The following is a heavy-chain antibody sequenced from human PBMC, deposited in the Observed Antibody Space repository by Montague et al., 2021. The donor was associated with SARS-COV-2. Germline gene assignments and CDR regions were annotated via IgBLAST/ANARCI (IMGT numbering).Heavy chain of an antibody. CDR1: GGSISSSNW. Sequence: SETLSLTCAVSGGSISSSNWGSGEMHHSGSTNYNPSLKSRVTMSVDRSKNHFSPRMSSVTAADTSVYYCARGGYGGWTGYYLDYWGQGALVTVSS. CDR2: MHHSGST. CDR3: ARGGYGGWTGYYLDY. J-gene: IGHJ4*02. V-gene: IGHV4-4*02. D-gene: IGHD4/OR15-4a*01.